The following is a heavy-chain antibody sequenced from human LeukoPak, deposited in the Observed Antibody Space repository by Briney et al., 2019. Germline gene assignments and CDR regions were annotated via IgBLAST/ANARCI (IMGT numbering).Heavy chain of an antibody. CDR2: IWYDGSDK. D-gene: IGHD5-12*01. CDR3: GRLRAFYFDY. V-gene: IGHV3-33*01. CDR1: GFIFSNHG. Sequence: GGSLRLSCTASGFIFSNHGMLWVCQAPSKGLEWVAVIWYDGSDKFYADSVKGRFTISRDNSKNTLYLQMNSLRAEDTAVYYCGRLRAFYFDYWGLGTLVTVSS. J-gene: IGHJ4*02.